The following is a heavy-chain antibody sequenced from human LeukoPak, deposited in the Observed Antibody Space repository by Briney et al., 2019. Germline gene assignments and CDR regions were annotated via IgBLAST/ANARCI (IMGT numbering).Heavy chain of an antibody. CDR1: GGSISSYY. D-gene: IGHD2-8*01. V-gene: IGHV4-59*01. J-gene: IGHJ6*03. CDR2: IYYSGST. Sequence: KPSETLSLTCTVSGGSISSYYWSWIRQPPGKGLEWIGYIYYSGSTNYNPSLKSRVTISVDTSKNQFSLKLSSVTAADTAVYYCARARGYCTNGVCYYYYYYMDVWGKGTTVTVSS. CDR3: ARARGYCTNGVCYYYYYYMDV.